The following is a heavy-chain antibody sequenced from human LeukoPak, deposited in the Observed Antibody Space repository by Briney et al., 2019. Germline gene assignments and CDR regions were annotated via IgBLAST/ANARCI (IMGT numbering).Heavy chain of an antibody. CDR1: GGSISSGDYY. D-gene: IGHD5-18*01. Sequence: PSETLSLTCTVSGGSISSGDYYWSWIRQPPGKGVEWIGYIYYSGSTYYNPSLKSRVTISVDTSKNQFSLKLSSVTAADTAVYYCARGQADTAMYYYYYYMDVWGKGTTVTVSS. CDR3: ARGQADTAMYYYYYYMDV. V-gene: IGHV4-30-4*08. J-gene: IGHJ6*03. CDR2: IYYSGST.